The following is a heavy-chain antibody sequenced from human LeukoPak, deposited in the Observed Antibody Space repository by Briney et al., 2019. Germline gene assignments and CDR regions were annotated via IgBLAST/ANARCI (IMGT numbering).Heavy chain of an antibody. D-gene: IGHD4-23*01. CDR3: AGIGGGGALYYGGKGTYYFDY. CDR2: IYYSGST. J-gene: IGHJ4*02. V-gene: IGHV4-59*01. CDR1: GGSISSYY. Sequence: SETLSLTCTVSGGSISSYYWSWIRQPPGKGLEWIGYIYYSGSTNYNPSLKSRVTISVDTSKNQFSLKLSSVTAADTAVYYCAGIGGGGALYYGGKGTYYFDYWGQGTLVTVSS.